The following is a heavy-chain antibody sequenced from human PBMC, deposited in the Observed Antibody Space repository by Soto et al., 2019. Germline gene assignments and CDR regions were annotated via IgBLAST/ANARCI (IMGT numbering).Heavy chain of an antibody. V-gene: IGHV1-69*13. CDR2: IIPIFGTA. J-gene: IGHJ6*02. Sequence: VKVSCKASGGTFSSYAISGVRQAPGQGLEWMGGIIPIFGTANYAQKFQGRVTITADESTSTAYMELSSLRSEDTAVYYCARDGSSGWPLYYYGMDVWGQGTTVTVYS. D-gene: IGHD6-19*01. CDR1: GGTFSSYA. CDR3: ARDGSSGWPLYYYGMDV.